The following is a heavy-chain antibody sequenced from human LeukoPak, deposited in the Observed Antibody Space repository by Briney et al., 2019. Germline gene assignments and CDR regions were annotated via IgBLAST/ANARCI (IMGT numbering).Heavy chain of an antibody. Sequence: SETLSLTCAVSGGSFGGYYWNWIRQPPGKRVKWIGEIIHSGSTSYNPSLKSRVTISVDTSKNQFSLRLRSVTAADTAVYYCARDPTTVVTLPYYFDDWGQGTLVTVAS. CDR1: GGSFGGYY. J-gene: IGHJ4*02. CDR3: ARDPTTVVTLPYYFDD. V-gene: IGHV4-34*12. CDR2: IIHSGST. D-gene: IGHD4-23*01.